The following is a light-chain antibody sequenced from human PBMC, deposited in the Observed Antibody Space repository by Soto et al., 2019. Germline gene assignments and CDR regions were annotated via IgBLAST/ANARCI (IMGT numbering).Light chain of an antibody. CDR1: QSVSSN. J-gene: IGKJ1*01. V-gene: IGKV3-15*01. CDR2: GAF. Sequence: EIVMTQSPVTLSVSPGERATLSCRASQSVSSNLAWYQQKPGQAPSLLIYGAFTRATGIPARFSGTGSGTEFTLTISSLQSEDVATYYCQKYLSALWTFGQGTKVDI. CDR3: QKYLSALWT.